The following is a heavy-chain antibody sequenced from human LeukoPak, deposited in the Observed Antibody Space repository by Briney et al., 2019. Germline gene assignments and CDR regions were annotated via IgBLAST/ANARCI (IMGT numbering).Heavy chain of an antibody. V-gene: IGHV4-30-4*01. D-gene: IGHD3-16*02. Sequence: SETLSLTCTVSGGSISSGDYYWSWIRQPPRKGLEWIGYIYYSGSTYYNPSLKSRVTISVDTSKNQFSLKLSSVTAADTAVYYCARAPEYDYVWGSYRQAYYFDYWGQGTLVTVSS. CDR3: ARAPEYDYVWGSYRQAYYFDY. CDR1: GGSISSGDYY. J-gene: IGHJ4*02. CDR2: IYYSGST.